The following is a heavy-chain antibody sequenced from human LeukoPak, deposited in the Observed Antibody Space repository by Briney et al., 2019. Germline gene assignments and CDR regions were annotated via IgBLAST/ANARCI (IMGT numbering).Heavy chain of an antibody. Sequence: GGSLRLSCAASGFSFSSYAMHWVRQAPGKGLEWVSMISYDGSNTYYADSVKGRSTISRDNSKNTLYLQMNSLRAEDTAVYYCAKALRLANYYYYYGMDVWGQGTTVTVSS. CDR1: GFSFSSYA. D-gene: IGHD6-19*01. V-gene: IGHV3-30-3*01. CDR2: ISYDGSNT. CDR3: AKALRLANYYYYYGMDV. J-gene: IGHJ6*02.